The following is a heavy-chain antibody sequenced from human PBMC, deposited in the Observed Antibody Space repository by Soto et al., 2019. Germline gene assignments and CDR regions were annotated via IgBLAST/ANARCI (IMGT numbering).Heavy chain of an antibody. V-gene: IGHV1-46*01. J-gene: IGHJ3*02. CDR1: GYTFTGYY. Sequence: ASVKVSCKASGYTFTGYYMHWVRQAPGQGLEWMGIINPSGGSTSYAQKFQGRVTMTRDTSTSTVYMELSSLRSEDTAVYYCARDQNIAAAGTFAFDIWGQGTMVTVSS. CDR3: ARDQNIAAAGTFAFDI. D-gene: IGHD6-13*01. CDR2: INPSGGST.